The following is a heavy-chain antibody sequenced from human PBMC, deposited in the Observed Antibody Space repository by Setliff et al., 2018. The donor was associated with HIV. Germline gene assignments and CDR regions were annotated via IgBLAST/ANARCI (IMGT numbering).Heavy chain of an antibody. CDR3: AKDHATSSWFTALLDY. V-gene: IGHV3-53*01. CDR2: IYSGGST. Sequence: GGSLRLSCAASGFTVSSNYMSWVRQAPGKGLEWVSVIYSGGSTYYADSVKGRFTISRDNSKNTLYLQMNSLRAEDTAVYYCAKDHATSSWFTALLDYWGQGALVTVSS. D-gene: IGHD6-13*01. J-gene: IGHJ4*02. CDR1: GFTVSSNY.